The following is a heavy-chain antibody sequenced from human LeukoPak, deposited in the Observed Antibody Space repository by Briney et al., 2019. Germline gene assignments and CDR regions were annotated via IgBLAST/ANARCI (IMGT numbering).Heavy chain of an antibody. CDR3: ARGAGFAEPLPEY. CDR2: MNPNSGDT. V-gene: IGHV1-8*03. D-gene: IGHD1-14*01. J-gene: IGHJ4*02. CDR1: GYTFSRYD. Sequence: ASVKVSCKASGYTFSRYDINWVRQATGQGLEWMGWMNPNSGDTGYAQKFQGRVTITRNTSISTAYMELSSLRSEDTAVYYCARGAGFAEPLPEYWGQGTLVTVSS.